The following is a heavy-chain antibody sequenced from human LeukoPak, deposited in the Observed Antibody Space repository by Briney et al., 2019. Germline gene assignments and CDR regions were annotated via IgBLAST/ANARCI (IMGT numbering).Heavy chain of an antibody. CDR2: ISASGDVT. J-gene: IGHJ3*02. CDR3: AKGSGGLRDAFDI. CDR1: GFSFSAYP. V-gene: IGHV3-23*01. Sequence: TGGSLRLSCAASGFSFSAYPMGWVRQAPGKGLQWLSGISASGDVTFHADRVKGRFTISRDNSKNTLYLQMNSLRAEDTAVYYCAKGSGGLRDAFDIWGQGTMVTVSS. D-gene: IGHD1-26*01.